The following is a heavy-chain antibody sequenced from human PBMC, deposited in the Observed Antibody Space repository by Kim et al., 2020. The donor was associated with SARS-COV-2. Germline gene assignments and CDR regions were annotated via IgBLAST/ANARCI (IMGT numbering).Heavy chain of an antibody. Sequence: YAQKFQGRVTITADESTSTAYMELSSLRSEDTAVYYCARATILWSDAFDIWGQGTMVTVSS. J-gene: IGHJ3*02. D-gene: IGHD3-3*01. CDR3: ARATILWSDAFDI. V-gene: IGHV1-69*01.